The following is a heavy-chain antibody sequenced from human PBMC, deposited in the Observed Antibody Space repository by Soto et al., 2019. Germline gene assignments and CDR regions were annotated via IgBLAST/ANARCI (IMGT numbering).Heavy chain of an antibody. D-gene: IGHD6-13*01. V-gene: IGHV4-59*08. J-gene: IGHJ4*02. CDR1: GGSISSYY. CDR3: ARHVAAAGTNSFDY. CDR2: IYYSGST. Sequence: QVQLQESGPGLVKPSETLSLTCTVSGGSISSYYWSWIRQPPGKGLEWIGYIYYSGSTNYNPSLKSQVTISVDTSKNQFSLKLSSVTAADTAVYYCARHVAAAGTNSFDYWGQGTLVTVSS.